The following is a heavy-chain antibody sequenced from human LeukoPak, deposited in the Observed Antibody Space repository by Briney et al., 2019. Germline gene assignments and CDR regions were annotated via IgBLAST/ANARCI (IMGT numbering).Heavy chain of an antibody. CDR1: GGSISSGGYY. D-gene: IGHD2-15*01. J-gene: IGHJ4*02. CDR3: ARRYCSGSSCYFGS. CDR2: IYYSGST. V-gene: IGHV4-31*03. Sequence: SETLYLTCTVSGGSISSGGYYWSWIRQHPGKGLEWIGYIYYSGSTYYNPSLKSRVIISVETSKNQFSLKLSSVTAADTAVYYCARRYCSGSSCYFGSWGQGTLVTVSS.